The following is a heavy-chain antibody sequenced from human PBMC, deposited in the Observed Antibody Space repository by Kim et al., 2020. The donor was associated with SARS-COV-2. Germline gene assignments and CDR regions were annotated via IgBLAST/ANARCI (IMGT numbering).Heavy chain of an antibody. D-gene: IGHD6-6*01. J-gene: IGHJ6*02. CDR1: GGSIRGNNW. Sequence: LRRTLSLTCAVSGGSIRGNNWWSWVRQTPGKGLEWIGEIYHTGNTKYNPSLQSRVIISVDRSKNQFSLKLSSVTAADTAVYFCARSEVAARFGMDVWGQG. CDR2: IYHTGNT. CDR3: ARSEVAARFGMDV. V-gene: IGHV4-4*02.